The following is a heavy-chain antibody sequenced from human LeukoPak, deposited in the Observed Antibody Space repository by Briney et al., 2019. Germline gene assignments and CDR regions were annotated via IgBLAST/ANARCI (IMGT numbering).Heavy chain of an antibody. CDR1: GFTFSSYG. CDR3: ARNAFDF. J-gene: IGHJ3*01. CDR2: KKQYGSEK. Sequence: GGSLRLSCAASGFTFSSYGMTGVGQAPGRGRRGVANKKQYGSEKHYVDFATGRFTISRDNAKNSLYLQMNSLRAEDTAVYYCARNAFDFWGQGTMVTVSS. V-gene: IGHV3-7*01.